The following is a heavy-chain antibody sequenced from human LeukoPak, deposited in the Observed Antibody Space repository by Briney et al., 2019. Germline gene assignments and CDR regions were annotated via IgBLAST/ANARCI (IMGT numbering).Heavy chain of an antibody. V-gene: IGHV1-2*06. CDR3: AREKVRQSGMDV. CDR2: INPNSGGT. J-gene: IGHJ6*02. Sequence: GASVKVSCKASGYTFTGYYMHWVRQAPGRGLEWVGRINPNSGGTNYAQKFQGRVTMTRDTSIVTAYMELSRLRSDDTAVYYCAREKVRQSGMDVWGQGTTVTVSS. CDR1: GYTFTGYY. D-gene: IGHD6-25*01.